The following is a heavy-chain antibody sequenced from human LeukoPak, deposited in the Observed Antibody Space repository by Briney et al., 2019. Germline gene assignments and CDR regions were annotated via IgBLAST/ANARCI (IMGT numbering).Heavy chain of an antibody. V-gene: IGHV3-53*01. Sequence: GGSLRLSCTASGFTFGDYAMSWFRQAPGKGLEWVSVIYSGGSTYYADSVKGRFTISRDNSKNTLYLQMNSLRAEDTAVYYCASGDYDSSGYYWSYYGMDVWGQGTTVTVSS. CDR3: ASGDYDSSGYYWSYYGMDV. J-gene: IGHJ6*02. D-gene: IGHD3-22*01. CDR1: GFTFGDYA. CDR2: IYSGGST.